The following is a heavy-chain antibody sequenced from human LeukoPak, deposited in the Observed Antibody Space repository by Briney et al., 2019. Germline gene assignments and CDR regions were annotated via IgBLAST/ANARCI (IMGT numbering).Heavy chain of an antibody. V-gene: IGHV1-2*02. CDR1: GYTFTGYY. CDR2: INPNSGGT. CDR3: ARRAYCGGDCYLPLYYYYYMDV. Sequence: ASVKVSCKASGYTFTGYYMHWVRQAPGQGLEWMGWINPNSGGTNYAQKFQGRVTMTRNTSISTAYMELSSLRSEDTAVYYCARRAYCGGDCYLPLYYYYYMDVWGKGTTVTISS. J-gene: IGHJ6*03. D-gene: IGHD2-21*02.